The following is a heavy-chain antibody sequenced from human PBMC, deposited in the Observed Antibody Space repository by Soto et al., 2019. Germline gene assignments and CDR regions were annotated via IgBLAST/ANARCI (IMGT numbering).Heavy chain of an antibody. CDR1: GYTLTELS. J-gene: IGHJ6*02. CDR3: GVGYCSGGSCPAGSYYYYGMDV. V-gene: IGHV1-24*01. CDR2: FDPEDGET. Sequence: ASVKVSCKVSGYTLTELSMHWVRQAPGKGLEWMGGFDPEDGETIYAQKIQGRVTMTEDTSTDTAYMELSSLRSEDTAVYYFGVGYCSGGSCPAGSYYYYGMDVWGQGTTVTVSS. D-gene: IGHD2-15*01.